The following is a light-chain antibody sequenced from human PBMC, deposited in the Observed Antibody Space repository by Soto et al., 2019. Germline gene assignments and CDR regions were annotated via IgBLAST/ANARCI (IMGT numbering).Light chain of an antibody. V-gene: IGKV4-1*01. CDR2: WAS. Sequence: DIQMTQAPSSRSASVGDRVTITCRASQSIGGYLNWYQQKPGQPPKLLTSWASTRESGVPDRFSGSGSGTDFTLTIDNLQAEDVAVYYCQQYLSSLPTFGQGTKVDI. CDR1: QSIGGY. J-gene: IGKJ2*01. CDR3: QQYLSSLPT.